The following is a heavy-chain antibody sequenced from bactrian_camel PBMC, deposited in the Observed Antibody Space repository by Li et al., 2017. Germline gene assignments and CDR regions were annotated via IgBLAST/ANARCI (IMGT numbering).Heavy chain of an antibody. V-gene: IGHV3S1*01. J-gene: IGHJ4*01. Sequence: HVQLVESGGDLVRPGGSLRIACAASGLPFSTYGYDIHWVRQAPGKGLEWVSVMISTGGRTYYADSVKGRFTISRDNAKNTLYLQLNSLKTEDTAMYYCAKRRVVGLNIGGQSEYLTYGQGTQVTVS. CDR1: GLPFSTYGYD. CDR2: MISTGGRT. D-gene: IGHD6*01.